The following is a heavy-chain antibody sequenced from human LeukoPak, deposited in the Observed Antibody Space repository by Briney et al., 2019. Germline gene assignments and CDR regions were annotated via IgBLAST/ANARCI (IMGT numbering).Heavy chain of an antibody. CDR2: ISGSGGST. V-gene: IGHV3-23*01. CDR3: AKELDCSSTSCYSGTRNWFDP. J-gene: IGHJ5*02. CDR1: GFTFSSYA. Sequence: GGSLRLSCAASGFTFSSYAMSWVRQAPGKGLEWGSAISGSGGSTYYADSVKGRFTISRDNSKNTVYLQMNSLRAEDTAVYYCAKELDCSSTSCYSGTRNWFDPWGQGTLVTVSS. D-gene: IGHD2-2*02.